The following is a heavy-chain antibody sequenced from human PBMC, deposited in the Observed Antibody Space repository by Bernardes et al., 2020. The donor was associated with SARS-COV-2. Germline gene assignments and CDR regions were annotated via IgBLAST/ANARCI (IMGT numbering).Heavy chain of an antibody. CDR2: ISSSSSYI. CDR3: ARDLLTDYDSSGYYLPDGFEI. D-gene: IGHD3-22*01. V-gene: IGHV3-21*06. Sequence: GGSLRLSCAASGFTFTNHTMNWVRQAPGKGLEWVSSISSSSSYIFYADEVKGRFTISRDNAKNSVYLQMNSLRAEDTAVYHCARDLLTDYDSSGYYLPDGFEIWGQGTTVTVSS. CDR1: GFTFTNHT. J-gene: IGHJ3*02.